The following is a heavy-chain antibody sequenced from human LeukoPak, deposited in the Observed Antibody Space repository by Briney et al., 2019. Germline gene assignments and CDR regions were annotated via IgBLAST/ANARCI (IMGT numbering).Heavy chain of an antibody. CDR1: GGPISSSSYY. Sequence: PSETLSLTCTVSGGPISSSSYYWGWIRQPPGKGLGWIGSIYYSGSTYYNPSLKSRVTISVDTSKNQFSLKLSSVTAADTAVYYCARHSYRGLQDYWGQGTLVTVSS. CDR3: ARHSYRGLQDY. CDR2: IYYSGST. D-gene: IGHD1-14*01. V-gene: IGHV4-39*01. J-gene: IGHJ4*02.